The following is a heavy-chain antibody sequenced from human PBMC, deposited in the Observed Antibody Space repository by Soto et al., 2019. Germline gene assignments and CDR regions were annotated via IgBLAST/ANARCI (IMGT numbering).Heavy chain of an antibody. CDR2: IYPGDSDT. D-gene: IGHD2-2*01. CDR3: ARHHCSSTSCYPKHFDY. CDR1: GYSFTSYW. V-gene: IGHV5-51*07. Sequence: PGESLKISCKGSGYSFTSYWIGWVHQMPGKGLEWMGIIYPGDSDTRYSPSFQGQVTISADKSISTAYLQWSSLKASDTAMYYCARHHCSSTSCYPKHFDYWGQGTLVTVSS. J-gene: IGHJ4*02.